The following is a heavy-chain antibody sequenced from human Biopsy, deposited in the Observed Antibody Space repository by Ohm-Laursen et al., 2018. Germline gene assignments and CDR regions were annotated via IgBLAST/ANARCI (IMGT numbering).Heavy chain of an antibody. J-gene: IGHJ6*02. CDR1: GASITSYY. CDR2: TYKGGNT. V-gene: IGHV4-4*07. CDR3: ARDLPSSYYYAMDV. Sequence: SETLSLTCVVSGASITSYYWSWIRQPAGKGLEWIGHTYKGGNTNHNPSLKSRVSMSVDTSKNQLSLTLRSVTAADTAVYYCARDLPSSYYYAMDVWGQGTKVTVSS.